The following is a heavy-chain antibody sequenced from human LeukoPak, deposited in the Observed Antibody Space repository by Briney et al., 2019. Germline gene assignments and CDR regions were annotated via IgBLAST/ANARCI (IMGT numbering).Heavy chain of an antibody. CDR2: IYYSGTT. Sequence: SETLSLTCTVSGGSISSSPYYWGWIRQPPGKGLEWIGSIYYSGTTHYSPSLESRVTISVDTSKNQFYLKLSSVTAADTAVYYCARAVGSFDWLPLFDYWGQGTLVTVSS. J-gene: IGHJ4*02. D-gene: IGHD3-9*01. CDR3: ARAVGSFDWLPLFDY. V-gene: IGHV4-39*07. CDR1: GGSISSSPYY.